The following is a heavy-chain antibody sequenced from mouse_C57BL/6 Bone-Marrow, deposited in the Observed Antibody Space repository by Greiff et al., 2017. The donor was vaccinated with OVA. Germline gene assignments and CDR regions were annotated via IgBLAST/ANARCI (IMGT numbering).Heavy chain of an antibody. Sequence: VQLQQPGAELEKPGASVKLSCKASGYTFTSYWMHWVKQRPGQGLEWIGMIHPNSGSTNYNEKFKSKATLTVDKSSSTAYMQLSSLTSEDSAVYYCARRTGPIYYYGSSYYGHWYFDFWGTGTTVTVSS. J-gene: IGHJ1*03. CDR1: GYTFTSYW. D-gene: IGHD1-1*01. V-gene: IGHV1-64*01. CDR3: ARRTGPIYYYGSSYYGHWYFDF. CDR2: IHPNSGST.